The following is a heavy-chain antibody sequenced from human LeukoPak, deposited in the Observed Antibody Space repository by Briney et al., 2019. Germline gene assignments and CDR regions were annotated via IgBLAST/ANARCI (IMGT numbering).Heavy chain of an antibody. CDR1: GYTFTDYY. D-gene: IGHD6-19*01. Sequence: ASVKVSCKASGYTFTDYYMHWVRQAPGQGLEWMGWINPNSGGTNYAQKFQGRVTMTRDTSISTAYMELSRLRSDDTAVYYCARRNLIAVTATNWFDPWGQGTLVTVSS. V-gene: IGHV1-2*02. CDR2: INPNSGGT. J-gene: IGHJ5*02. CDR3: ARRNLIAVTATNWFDP.